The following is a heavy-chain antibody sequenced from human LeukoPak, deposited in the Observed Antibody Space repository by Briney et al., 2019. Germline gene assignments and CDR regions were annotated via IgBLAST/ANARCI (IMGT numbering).Heavy chain of an antibody. D-gene: IGHD3-10*01. J-gene: IGHJ4*02. CDR3: ARDTGHYYGSGSYYTHTTTCFDY. V-gene: IGHV3-30*02. CDR1: GFTFSSYG. CDR2: IRYDGSNK. Sequence: GGSLRLSCAASGFTFSSYGMHWVRQAPGKGLEWVAFIRYDGSNKYYADSVKGRFTISRDNSKNTLYLQMNSLRAEDTAVYYCARDTGHYYGSGSYYTHTTTCFDYWGQGTLVTVSS.